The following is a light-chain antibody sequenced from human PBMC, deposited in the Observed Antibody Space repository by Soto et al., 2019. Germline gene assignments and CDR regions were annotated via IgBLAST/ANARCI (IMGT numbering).Light chain of an antibody. CDR3: QQYNNWPPWT. V-gene: IGKV3-15*01. CDR2: GAS. CDR1: QSISSN. Sequence: EIVMTQSPATLSVSPGERATLSCRDSQSISSNLAWYQHKPGQAPRLLIYGASTRATGIPARFSGSGSGTEFTLTISSLQSEDFAVYYCQQYNNWPPWTFGRGTKVEIK. J-gene: IGKJ1*01.